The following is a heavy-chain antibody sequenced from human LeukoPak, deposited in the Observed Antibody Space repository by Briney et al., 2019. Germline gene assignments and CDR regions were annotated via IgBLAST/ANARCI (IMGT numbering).Heavy chain of an antibody. CDR3: GRGMRDYYGLDY. CDR1: GFTFSSYA. CDR2: ISGSGGST. J-gene: IGHJ4*02. Sequence: GGSLRLSCAAPGFTFSSYAMSRVRQAPGKGLEWVSAISGSGGSTYYADSVKGRFTISRDNSKNTLYLQMNSLRAEDTAVYYCGRGMRDYYGLDYWGQGILVTVSS. D-gene: IGHD3-10*01. V-gene: IGHV3-23*01.